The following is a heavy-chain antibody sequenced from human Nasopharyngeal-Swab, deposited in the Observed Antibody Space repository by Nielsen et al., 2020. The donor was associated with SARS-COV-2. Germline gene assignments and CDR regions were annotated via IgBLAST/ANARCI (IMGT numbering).Heavy chain of an antibody. CDR3: ARSIAVATGLPGH. CDR1: GFTFSDYY. V-gene: IGHV3-11*04. Sequence: GGSLRLSCAASGFTFSDYYMSWFRQAPGKGLEWVSYIIIIGTSTHYANSVKGRFTITRDTAKNSLYLQMNSLRAEDTAVYFCARSIAVATGLPGHWGHGTLVTVSS. CDR2: IIIIGTST. J-gene: IGHJ4*01. D-gene: IGHD6-19*01.